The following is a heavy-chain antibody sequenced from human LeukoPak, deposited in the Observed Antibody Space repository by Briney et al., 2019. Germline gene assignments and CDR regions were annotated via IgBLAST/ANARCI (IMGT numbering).Heavy chain of an antibody. D-gene: IGHD2-8*01. J-gene: IGHJ4*02. V-gene: IGHV5-51*01. Sequence: GESLKISCKGSGFIFTGYWIVWVRQMPGKGLAWMGIIYPADSETTYSPSFQGQITISADRSSTTAHLQWSSLKASDTAIYYCARATCVNGICYTLYWGQGSLVTVSS. CDR2: IYPADSET. CDR1: GFIFTGYW. CDR3: ARATCVNGICYTLY.